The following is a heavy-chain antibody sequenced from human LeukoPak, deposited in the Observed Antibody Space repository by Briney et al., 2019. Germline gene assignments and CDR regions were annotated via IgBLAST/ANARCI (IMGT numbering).Heavy chain of an antibody. CDR3: ARDRLQLQS. CDR1: GGSISNYY. J-gene: IGHJ5*02. V-gene: IGHV4-59*01. Sequence: SETLSLTCTVSGGSISNYYWNWIRQPPGKGLEWIGYIYYTGNTNYNPSLKSRVTIPVDTSKNQFSLKLSSVTAADTAVYYCARDRLQLQSWGQGTLATVSS. CDR2: IYYTGNT. D-gene: IGHD1-1*01.